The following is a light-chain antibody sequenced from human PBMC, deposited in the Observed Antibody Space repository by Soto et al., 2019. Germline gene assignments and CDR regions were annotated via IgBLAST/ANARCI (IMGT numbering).Light chain of an antibody. CDR1: HTISSW. CDR3: QQYNTSWT. J-gene: IGKJ1*01. Sequence: DIQMTQSPSTLSGSVGDRVTITCRASHTISSWLAWYQQKPGKAPKLLIYKASTLKSGVPSRFSGSGSGTEFTLTISSLQPDDFATYYCQQYNTSWTFGQGTKVDIK. CDR2: KAS. V-gene: IGKV1-5*03.